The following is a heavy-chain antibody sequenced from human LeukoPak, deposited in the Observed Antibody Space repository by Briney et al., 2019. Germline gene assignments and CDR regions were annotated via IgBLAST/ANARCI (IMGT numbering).Heavy chain of an antibody. CDR3: ARQGSGSSPPYFDY. D-gene: IGHD6-13*01. V-gene: IGHV4-39*01. CDR1: GGSISSSSDY. Sequence: PSETLSLTCTVSGGSISSSSDYWGWIRQPPGKGLEWIGSIYYSGSTYYNPSLKSRVTISVDTSKNQFSLKLSSVTAADTAVYYCARQGSGSSPPYFDYWGQGTLVTVSS. J-gene: IGHJ4*02. CDR2: IYYSGST.